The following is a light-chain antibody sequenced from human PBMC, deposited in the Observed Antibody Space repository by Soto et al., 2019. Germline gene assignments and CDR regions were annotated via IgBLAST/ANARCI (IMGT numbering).Light chain of an antibody. J-gene: IGLJ3*02. V-gene: IGLV1-44*01. CDR3: AVWDDSLDGWV. CDR2: NNN. CDR1: SSNIGSHV. Sequence: QSVLNQPPSASGTPGQRVTISCSGSSSNIGSHVVYWYQQLAGTAPKLLMYNNNQRPSGVPDRFSGSKSGTSASLAISGLQSEDEADYYCAVWDDSLDGWVFGGGTKLTVL.